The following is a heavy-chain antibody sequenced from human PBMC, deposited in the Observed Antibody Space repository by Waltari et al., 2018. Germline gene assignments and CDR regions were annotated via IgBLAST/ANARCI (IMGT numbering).Heavy chain of an antibody. J-gene: IGHJ6*03. CDR2: SSPIVVKA. CDR3: ARENSSSSYYYYYMDV. V-gene: IGHV1-69*12. Sequence: QVQLVQSGAEVKKPGSSVKVSCKASGGTFSSSAISWVRQAPGQGLEWMGGSSPIVVKANDAQKFQGRVTITADESTSTAYMELSSRRSEDTVVYYCARENSSSSYYYYYMDVWGKGTTVTVSS. CDR1: GGTFSSSA. D-gene: IGHD6-6*01.